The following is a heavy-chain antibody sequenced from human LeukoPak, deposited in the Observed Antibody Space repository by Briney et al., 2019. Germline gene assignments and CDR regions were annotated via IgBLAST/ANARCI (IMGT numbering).Heavy chain of an antibody. V-gene: IGHV4-30-2*01. CDR2: IYHSGST. CDR1: GGSISSGGYS. D-gene: IGHD5-12*01. CDR3: ARSSGYELDH. Sequence: SETLSLTCAVSGGSISSGGYSWSWIRQPPGKGLEWIGYIYHSGSTYYNPSLKSRVTISVDRSKNQFSLKLSSVTAADTAVYYCARSSGYELDHWGQGTLVTVSS. J-gene: IGHJ4*02.